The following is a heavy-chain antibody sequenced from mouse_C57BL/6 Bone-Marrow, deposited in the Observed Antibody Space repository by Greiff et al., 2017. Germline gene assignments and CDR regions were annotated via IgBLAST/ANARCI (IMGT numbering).Heavy chain of an antibody. V-gene: IGHV1-5*01. CDR1: GYTFTSYW. J-gene: IGHJ3*01. CDR2: IYPGNSDT. D-gene: IGHD2-4*01. Sequence: EVKLVESGTVLARPGASVKMSCKTSGYTFTSYWMHWVKQRPGQGLEWIGAIYPGNSDTSYNQKFKGKTKLTAVPSASTADMELSSLTNEDSAVYYCTRDDCDGWFAYWGQGTLVTVSA. CDR3: TRDDCDGWFAY.